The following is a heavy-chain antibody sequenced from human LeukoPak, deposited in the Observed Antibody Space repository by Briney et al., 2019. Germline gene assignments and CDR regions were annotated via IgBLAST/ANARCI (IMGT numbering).Heavy chain of an antibody. CDR3: AREFGAAADHNWFDP. V-gene: IGHV1-18*01. D-gene: IGHD6-13*01. CDR2: ISAYNGNT. J-gene: IGHJ5*02. Sequence: GASVKVSCKASGYTFTSYGISWVRQAPGQGLERMGWISAYNGNTNYAQKLQGRVTMTTDTSTSTAYMELRSLRSDDTAVYYCAREFGAAADHNWFDPWGQGTLVTVSS. CDR1: GYTFTSYG.